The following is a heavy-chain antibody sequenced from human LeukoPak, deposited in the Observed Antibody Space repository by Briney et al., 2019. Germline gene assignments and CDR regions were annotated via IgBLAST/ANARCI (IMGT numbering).Heavy chain of an antibody. Sequence: GGSLSLSWAAPGFTFGSYWIGWFGQAPGKGLEWGPNIKQDGSEKYYVDSVKGRFTISRDNAKNSLYLQMNSLRAEDTAVYYCAREDSSSWSYYYYYGMDVWGQGTTVTVSS. CDR2: IKQDGSEK. J-gene: IGHJ6*02. CDR3: AREDSSSWSYYYYYGMDV. CDR1: GFTFGSYW. D-gene: IGHD6-13*01. V-gene: IGHV3-7*01.